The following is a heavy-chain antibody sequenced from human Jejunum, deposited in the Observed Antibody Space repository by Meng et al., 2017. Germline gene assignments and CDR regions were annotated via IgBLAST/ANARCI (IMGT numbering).Heavy chain of an antibody. CDR3: ARGPWDSSGWPEYFQH. CDR2: IYYSENT. Sequence: QVRLQESGLGLVKPSETLPLTCSVSGTSISSSSWYWGWIRQPPGKGLEWIGSIYYSENTYYHPSLKSRVTISVDTSKNQFSLKLSSVTAADTAVYYCARGPWDSSGWPEYFQHWGQGTLVTVSS. J-gene: IGHJ1*01. V-gene: IGHV4-39*07. CDR1: GTSISSSSWY. D-gene: IGHD6-19*01.